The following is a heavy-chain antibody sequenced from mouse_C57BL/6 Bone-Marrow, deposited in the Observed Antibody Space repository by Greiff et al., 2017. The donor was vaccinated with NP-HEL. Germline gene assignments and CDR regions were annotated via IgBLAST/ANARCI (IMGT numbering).Heavy chain of an antibody. J-gene: IGHJ1*03. Sequence: QVQLQQSGAELARPGASVKLSCKASGYTFTSYGISWVKQRTGQGLEWIGEIYPRSGNTYYNEKFKGKATLTADKSSSTAYMALRSLTSEDSAVYFCARPNYYGSSPDYWYFDVWGTGTTVTVSS. D-gene: IGHD1-1*01. CDR2: IYPRSGNT. CDR1: GYTFTSYG. V-gene: IGHV1-81*01. CDR3: ARPNYYGSSPDYWYFDV.